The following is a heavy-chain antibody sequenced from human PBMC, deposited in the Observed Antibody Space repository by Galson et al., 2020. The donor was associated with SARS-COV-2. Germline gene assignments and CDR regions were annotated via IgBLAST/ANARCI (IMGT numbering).Heavy chain of an antibody. CDR2: IYHSGST. V-gene: IGHV4-59*08. Sequence: SETLSLTCTVSGGSVSSYYWSWIRQPPGKGLEWIGYIYHSGSTNYNPSLKSRVTISVDTSKNQFSLRLTSVTAADTAFYYCARQGTVSSGISHDAFDIWGQGTMVTVSS. CDR3: ARQGTVSSGISHDAFDI. D-gene: IGHD6-19*01. J-gene: IGHJ3*02. CDR1: GGSVSSYY.